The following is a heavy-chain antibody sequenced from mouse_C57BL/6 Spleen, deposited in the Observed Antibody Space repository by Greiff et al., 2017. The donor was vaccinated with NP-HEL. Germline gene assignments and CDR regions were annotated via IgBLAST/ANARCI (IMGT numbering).Heavy chain of an antibody. D-gene: IGHD2-4*01. J-gene: IGHJ4*01. CDR1: GFTFSDFY. CDR2: SRNKANDYTT. CDR3: ARDATSYYDYDGGYAMDY. Sequence: EVQLMESGGGLVQSGRSLRLSCATSGFTFSDFYMEWVRQAPGKGLEWIAASRNKANDYTTEYSASVKGRFIVSRDTSQSILYLQMNALRAEDTAIYYCARDATSYYDYDGGYAMDYWGQGTSVTVSS. V-gene: IGHV7-1*01.